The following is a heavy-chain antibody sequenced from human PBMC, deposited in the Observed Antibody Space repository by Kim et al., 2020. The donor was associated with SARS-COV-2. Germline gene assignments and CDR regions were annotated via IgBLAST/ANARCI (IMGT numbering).Heavy chain of an antibody. CDR1: GGSISSSSYY. Sequence: SETLSLTCTVSGGSISSSSYYWGWIRQPPGKGLEWIGSIYYSGSTHDNPSLKSRVTISVDTSKNQFSLKLSSVTAADTAVYYCARPSAARKFDYWGQGTLVTVSS. CDR2: IYYSGST. V-gene: IGHV4-39*01. J-gene: IGHJ4*02. CDR3: ARPSAARKFDY. D-gene: IGHD6-13*01.